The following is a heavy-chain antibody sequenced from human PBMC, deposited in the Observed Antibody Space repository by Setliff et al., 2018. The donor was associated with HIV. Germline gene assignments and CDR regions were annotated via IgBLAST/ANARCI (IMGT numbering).Heavy chain of an antibody. J-gene: IGHJ4*02. CDR3: ARERQWLERDYFDY. Sequence: GGSLRLSCVASGVTFSSAQMNWVRQAPGKGLEWVSYISYVSGGTKYHADSVKGRFTISRDNSENTLALLMTSLRVEDTAVYYCARERQWLERDYFDYWGQGTLVTVSS. D-gene: IGHD6-19*01. CDR1: GVTFSSAQ. CDR2: ISYVSGGTK. V-gene: IGHV3-48*01.